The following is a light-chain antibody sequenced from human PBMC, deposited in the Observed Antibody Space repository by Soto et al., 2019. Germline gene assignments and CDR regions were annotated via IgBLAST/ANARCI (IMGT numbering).Light chain of an antibody. CDR1: RSDVGNYNL. J-gene: IGLJ3*02. CDR3: CSYAGSDTWA. CDR2: EVN. V-gene: IGLV2-23*02. Sequence: QSALTQPASVSGSPGQSITISCTGTRSDVGNYNLVSWYQQHPGKAPKLMIYEVNKWPSGVSNRFSGSKSGNTASLTISGLQAEDEADYYCCSYAGSDTWAFGGGTKLTVL.